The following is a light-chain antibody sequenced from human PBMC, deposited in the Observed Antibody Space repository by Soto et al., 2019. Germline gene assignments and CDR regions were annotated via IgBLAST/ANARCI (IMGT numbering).Light chain of an antibody. V-gene: IGLV2-14*01. J-gene: IGLJ3*02. Sequence: QSALTQPASVSGSPGQSITISCTGTSRDVGDYKDVSWYQQRPGNPPKLMIFEATYRLSGVSNRFSGSKSDDTASLTISGLQAEDEADYYCSSYTSSSTWVFGGGTKLTVL. CDR1: SRDVGDYKD. CDR3: SSYTSSSTWV. CDR2: EAT.